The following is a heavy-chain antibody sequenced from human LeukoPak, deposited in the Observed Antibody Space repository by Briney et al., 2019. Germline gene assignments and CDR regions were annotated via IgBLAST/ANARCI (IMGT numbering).Heavy chain of an antibody. CDR3: AKTLCDSGSYNRYDY. V-gene: IGHV3-23*01. CDR2: ICGSGGCT. D-gene: IGHD1-26*01. J-gene: IGHJ4*02. CDR1: GFTFSSYA. Sequence: GGSLRLSCAASGFTFSSYAMSWVRQAPGKGLEWVSAICGSGGCTFYADSVKGRFTISRDNSKNTLYLQMNSLRAEDTAVYYCAKTLCDSGSYNRYDYWGQGTLVTVSS.